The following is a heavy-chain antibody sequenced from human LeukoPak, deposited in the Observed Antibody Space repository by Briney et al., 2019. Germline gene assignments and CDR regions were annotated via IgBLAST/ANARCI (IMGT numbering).Heavy chain of an antibody. CDR3: ARDCIYGDSFDY. V-gene: IGHV3-30-3*01. CDR1: GFTFSSYA. J-gene: IGHJ4*02. Sequence: PGGSLRLSCAASGFTFSSYAMHWVRQAPGKGLEWVAVISYDGSNTYYADSVEGRFTMSRDNSKNTLYLQMNSLRAEDTAVYYCARDCIYGDSFDYWGQGSLVTVSS. CDR2: ISYDGSNT. D-gene: IGHD4-17*01.